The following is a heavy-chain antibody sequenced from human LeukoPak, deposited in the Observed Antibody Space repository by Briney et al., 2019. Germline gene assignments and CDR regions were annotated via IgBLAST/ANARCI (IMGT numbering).Heavy chain of an antibody. CDR1: GESFSIYY. Sequence: SETLSLTGEVYGESFSIYYWRWIRQSPGKGLEWIAEINYSGTTNYNPSLKSRVTVSVDTSKNQFSLDLSSVTAADTAVYYCARHLYSSGYYYFAYWGQGTLVTVSS. V-gene: IGHV4-34*01. J-gene: IGHJ4*02. CDR2: INYSGTT. CDR3: ARHLYSSGYYYFAY. D-gene: IGHD3-22*01.